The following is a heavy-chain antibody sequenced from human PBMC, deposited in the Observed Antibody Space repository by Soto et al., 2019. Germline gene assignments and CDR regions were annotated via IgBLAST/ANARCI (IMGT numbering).Heavy chain of an antibody. D-gene: IGHD4-17*01. CDR3: ARGALRYYYYYMDV. V-gene: IGHV3-64*01. CDR2: ISSNGGST. Sequence: GGSLTLSCAASGFTFSSYSMHWVRQAPGKGLEYVSAISSNGGSTYYANSVKGRFTISRDNSKNTLYLQMGSLRAEDMAVYYCARGALRYYYYYMDVWGKGTTVTVSS. CDR1: GFTFSSYS. J-gene: IGHJ6*03.